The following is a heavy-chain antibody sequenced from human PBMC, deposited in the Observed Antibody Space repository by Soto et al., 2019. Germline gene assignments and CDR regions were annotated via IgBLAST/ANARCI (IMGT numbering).Heavy chain of an antibody. CDR1: SGSISNYY. V-gene: IGHV4-4*07. CDR2: AYSTGTT. Sequence: QVELQESGPGLVKTSETLSLKCSVSSGSISNYYWSWIRQPAGVALEWIGRAYSTGTTDYNPSLQSRITMSVDTSKNQCFLNLSPVTAADTAIYYCARDKDYYHSALDVWGQGTTVTVSS. J-gene: IGHJ6*02. CDR3: ARDKDYYHSALDV.